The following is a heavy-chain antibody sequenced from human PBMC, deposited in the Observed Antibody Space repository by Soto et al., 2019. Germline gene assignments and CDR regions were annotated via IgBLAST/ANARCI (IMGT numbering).Heavy chain of an antibody. J-gene: IGHJ6*02. CDR1: GYTFTSYG. V-gene: IGHV1-18*01. CDR3: VRDPKDIVLMVYAIGPSDGMDV. Sequence: ASVKVSCKASGYTFTSYGISWVRQAPGQGLEWMGWISAYNGNTNYAQKLQGRVTMTTDTSTSTAYMELRSLRSDDTAVYYCVRDPKDIVLMVYAIGPSDGMDVWGQGTTVTVSS. D-gene: IGHD2-8*01. CDR2: ISAYNGNT.